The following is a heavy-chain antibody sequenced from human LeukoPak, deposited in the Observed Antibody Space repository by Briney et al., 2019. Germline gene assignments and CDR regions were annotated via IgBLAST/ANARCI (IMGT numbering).Heavy chain of an antibody. J-gene: IGHJ4*02. CDR3: ARVKSGYYDSSGYHLDY. CDR1: GFTFSSYS. D-gene: IGHD3-22*01. CDR2: ISSSSSYI. V-gene: IGHV3-21*01. Sequence: GGSLRLSCAASGFTFSSYSMNWVRQAPGKGLEWVSSISSSSSYIYYADSVKGRFTISRDNAKNSLYLQMNSLRAEDTAVYYCARVKSGYYDSSGYHLDYWGQGTLVTVSS.